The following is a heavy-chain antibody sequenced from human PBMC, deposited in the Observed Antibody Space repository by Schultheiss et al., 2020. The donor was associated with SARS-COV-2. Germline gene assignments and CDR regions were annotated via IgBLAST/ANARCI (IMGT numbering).Heavy chain of an antibody. J-gene: IGHJ4*02. CDR1: GGTFSSYA. CDR2: IIPIFGTA. Sequence: SVKVSCKASGGTFSSYAISWVRQAPGQGLEWMGGIIPIFGTANYAQKFQGRVTMTRDTSISTAYMELSRLRSDDTAVYYCARPPLTYSSSWYTAQGDFDYWGQGTLVTVSS. D-gene: IGHD6-13*01. V-gene: IGHV1-69*05. CDR3: ARPPLTYSSSWYTAQGDFDY.